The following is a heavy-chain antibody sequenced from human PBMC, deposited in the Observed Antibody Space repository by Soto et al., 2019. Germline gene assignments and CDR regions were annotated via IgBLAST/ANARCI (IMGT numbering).Heavy chain of an antibody. CDR3: ARERFQVISDGMDG. V-gene: IGHV1-2*02. Sequence: ASVKVSCKASGYTFTGYYVHWGREAPGQGLEWMGWINPETGGTSYAQKFQGRVTVSRDTSINTAYLELSSLRFDDAAVYFCARERFQVISDGMDGGGQGTTVTVSS. J-gene: IGHJ6*02. D-gene: IGHD2-21*01. CDR1: GYTFTGYY. CDR2: INPETGGT.